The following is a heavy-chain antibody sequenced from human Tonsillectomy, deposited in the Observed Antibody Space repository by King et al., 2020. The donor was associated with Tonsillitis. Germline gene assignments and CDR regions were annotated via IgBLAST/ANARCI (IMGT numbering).Heavy chain of an antibody. CDR1: GYTFTSYG. CDR2: ISVYTGDT. V-gene: IGHV1-18*01. Sequence: QLVQSGAEVKKPGAPVKVSCKASGYTFTSYGITWVRQAPGQGLEWMGWISVYTGDTKYAQNLQGRVTMTTATSTTTAYMELRSLRSDDTAGYYCARGRGSYCGNKYYYGMDVWGEGTTVT. CDR3: ARGRGSYCGNKYYYGMDV. J-gene: IGHJ6*02. D-gene: IGHD3-16*01.